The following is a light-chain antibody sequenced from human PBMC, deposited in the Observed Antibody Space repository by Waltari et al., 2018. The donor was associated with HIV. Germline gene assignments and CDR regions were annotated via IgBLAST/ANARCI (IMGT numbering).Light chain of an antibody. J-gene: IGKJ4*01. V-gene: IGKV3-11*01. Sequence: EIVLTQSPATLSLSTGESATLSCRASQSVSSYLAWYQQKPGQAPRLLIYDASNRATGIPARFSGSGSGTDFTLTISSLEPEDFAVYYCQQRSNWHTFGGGTKVEIK. CDR3: QQRSNWHT. CDR1: QSVSSY. CDR2: DAS.